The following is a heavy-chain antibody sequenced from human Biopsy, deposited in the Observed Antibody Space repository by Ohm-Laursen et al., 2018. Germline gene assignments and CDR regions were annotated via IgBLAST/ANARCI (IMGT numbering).Heavy chain of an antibody. CDR3: AREQHPYIDVLTDSFSYVPMDV. CDR2: IIPILGRP. CDR1: GGTFTTYG. Sequence: SVKVSCKASGGTFTTYGFNWVRQAPGQGLEWMGRIIPILGRPTYAQKFQGRVTITADTYTGTVFMDLSTLRSEDSALYYCAREQHPYIDVLTDSFSYVPMDVWGAGTTVTVSS. D-gene: IGHD3-9*01. J-gene: IGHJ6*04. V-gene: IGHV1-69*04.